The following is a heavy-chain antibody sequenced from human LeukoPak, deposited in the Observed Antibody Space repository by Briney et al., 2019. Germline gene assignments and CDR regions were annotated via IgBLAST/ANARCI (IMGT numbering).Heavy chain of an antibody. V-gene: IGHV4-34*01. CDR3: ARRTGSHLPNWFDP. CDR1: GGSFSGYH. Sequence: KPSETLALTCAVYGGSFSGYHWSWIRQPPGKGLEWIGTIYYSGGTYYNSSLKSRLTISIDTSNNQFSLNLNSVTAADTAVYYCARRTGSHLPNWFDPWGQGTLVTVSS. D-gene: IGHD3-10*01. J-gene: IGHJ5*02. CDR2: IYYSGGT.